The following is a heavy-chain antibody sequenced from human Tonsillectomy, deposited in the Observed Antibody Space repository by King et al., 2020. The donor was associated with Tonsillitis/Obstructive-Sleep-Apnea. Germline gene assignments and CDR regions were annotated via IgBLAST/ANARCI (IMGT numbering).Heavy chain of an antibody. CDR2: IRSKAYGETT. J-gene: IGHJ6*02. D-gene: IGHD6-19*01. CDR1: GFTFGDYA. Sequence: VQLVESGGGLVQPGRSLRLSCTASGFTFGDYALNWVRQAPGKGLEWVGLIRSKAYGETTEYAASVKGRFTISRDDSKNIAYLQMNSLKTEDTAMYYCTRDDGGIAVAGYYSNYGMDVWGQGTTVTVSS. CDR3: TRDDGGIAVAGYYSNYGMDV. V-gene: IGHV3-49*04.